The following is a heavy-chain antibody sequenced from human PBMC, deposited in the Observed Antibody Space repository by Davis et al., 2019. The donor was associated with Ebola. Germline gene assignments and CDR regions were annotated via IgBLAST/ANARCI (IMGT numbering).Heavy chain of an antibody. CDR3: ARDGGYSYVYYYYYGMDV. Sequence: ASVKVSCKASGYTFTGYYMHWVRQAPGQGLEWMVWINPNSGGTNYAQKFQGRVTMTRDTSISTAYMELSRLRSDDTAVYYCARDGGYSYVYYYYYGMDVWGQGTTVTVSS. V-gene: IGHV1-2*02. D-gene: IGHD5-18*01. J-gene: IGHJ6*02. CDR1: GYTFTGYY. CDR2: INPNSGGT.